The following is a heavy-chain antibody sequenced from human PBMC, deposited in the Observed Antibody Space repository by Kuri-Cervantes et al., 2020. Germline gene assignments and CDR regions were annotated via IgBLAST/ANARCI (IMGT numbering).Heavy chain of an antibody. J-gene: IGHJ4*02. D-gene: IGHD6-13*01. Sequence: ASVKVSCKASGYTFTSYDINWVRQATGQGLEWMGWMNPNSGNTGYAQKFQGRVTMTRNTSISTAYMDLSSLRSEDTAVYYCARAPDWSSSSWFDLAAYYFDYWGQGTLVTVSS. CDR2: MNPNSGNT. CDR3: ARAPDWSSSSWFDLAAYYFDY. CDR1: GYTFTSYD. V-gene: IGHV1-8*01.